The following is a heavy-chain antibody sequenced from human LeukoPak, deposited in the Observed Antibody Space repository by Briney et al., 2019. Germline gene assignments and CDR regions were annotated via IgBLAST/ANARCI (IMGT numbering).Heavy chain of an antibody. CDR2: IYYSWST. CDR1: GDSISSSGYY. V-gene: IGHV4-39*01. D-gene: IGHD2-2*01. CDR3: ARQDKSLFVVVPAALGDNWFDP. J-gene: IGHJ5*02. Sequence: PSETLSLTCTVSGDSISSSGYYWGWIRQPPGKGLEWIGNIYYSWSTYYNPSLKSRVTISVDTSKNQFSLKLSSVTAADTAVYYCARQDKSLFVVVPAALGDNWFDPWGQGTLVTVSS.